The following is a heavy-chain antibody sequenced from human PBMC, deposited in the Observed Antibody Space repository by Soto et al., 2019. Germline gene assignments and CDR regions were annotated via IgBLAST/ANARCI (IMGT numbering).Heavy chain of an antibody. V-gene: IGHV1-69*13. CDR2: IIPIFGTA. D-gene: IGHD3-22*01. CDR3: ARGLLLRYYFDN. J-gene: IGHJ4*02. Sequence: ASVKVSCKASGGTFSSYAISWVRQAPGQGLEWMGGIIPIFGTANYAQKFQGRVTITADESTSTAYMELSSLRSEDTAVYYCARGLLLRYYFDNWGKGTLVTVSS. CDR1: GGTFSSYA.